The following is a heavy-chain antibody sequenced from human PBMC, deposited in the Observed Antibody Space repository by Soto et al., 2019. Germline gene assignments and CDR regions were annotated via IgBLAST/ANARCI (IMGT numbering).Heavy chain of an antibody. V-gene: IGHV1-2*02. J-gene: IGHJ4*02. D-gene: IGHD5-12*01. CDR3: ARDPKRRDGYNFDS. CDR2: MNPKSGGT. CDR1: GYTFSAYY. Sequence: ASVKVSCKASGYTFSAYYTHWVRQAPGQGLEWMGWMNPKSGGTYFAQKFQGRVTLTRDTSISTAYMEVNRLRSDDTAVYYCARDPKRRDGYNFDSWGRGALVTVSS.